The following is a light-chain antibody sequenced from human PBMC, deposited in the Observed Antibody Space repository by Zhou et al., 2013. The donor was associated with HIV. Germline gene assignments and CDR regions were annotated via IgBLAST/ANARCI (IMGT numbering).Light chain of an antibody. CDR2: QAS. CDR1: QYISTY. V-gene: IGKV1-8*01. Sequence: AIRMTQSPSSLSASTGDRVTITCRASQYISTYLAWYQQKPGKAPNLLMHQASSLQSGVSSNFSGSGSGTEFTLTISSLQPDDFATYYCQQYNDYPLTFGGGTTVEIK. J-gene: IGKJ4*01. CDR3: QQYNDYPLT.